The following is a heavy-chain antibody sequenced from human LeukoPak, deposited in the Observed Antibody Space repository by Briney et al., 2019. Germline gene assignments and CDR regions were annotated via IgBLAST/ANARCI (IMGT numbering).Heavy chain of an antibody. Sequence: GESLKISCKGSGYSFTSYWIGWVRQMPGKGLEWMGIIYPGDSDTRYSPSFQGQVTISADKSISTAYPQWSSLKASDTAMYYCARGPFDSSGYYRPTYFDYWGQGTLVTVSS. CDR1: GYSFTSYW. V-gene: IGHV5-51*01. CDR2: IYPGDSDT. D-gene: IGHD3-22*01. CDR3: ARGPFDSSGYYRPTYFDY. J-gene: IGHJ4*02.